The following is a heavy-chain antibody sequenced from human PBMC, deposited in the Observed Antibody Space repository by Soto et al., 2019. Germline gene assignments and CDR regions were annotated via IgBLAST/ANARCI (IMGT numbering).Heavy chain of an antibody. CDR1: EFTFGAYD. CDR3: ARGQWLGENGMDV. CDR2: VSHDGRNE. Sequence: QEQLVESGGGVVQPGGSLRLSCAASEFTFGAYDMHWVRQAPGKGLEWVAAVSHDGRNEYYTDSVKGRFTISRDNSKNSLYMQMNSLRRADTAVYFCARGQWLGENGMDVWGQGTTVTVSS. D-gene: IGHD6-19*01. V-gene: IGHV3-30*03. J-gene: IGHJ6*02.